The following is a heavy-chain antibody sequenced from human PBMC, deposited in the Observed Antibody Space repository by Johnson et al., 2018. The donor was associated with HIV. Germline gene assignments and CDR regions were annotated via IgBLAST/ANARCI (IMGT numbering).Heavy chain of an antibody. J-gene: IGHJ3*02. V-gene: IGHV3-7*05. CDR1: GFTFSSYW. CDR2: IKQDGSEK. Sequence: VQLVESGGGLAKPAWSPRLSCAASGFTFSSYWMSWVRQAPGKGLEWVANIKQDGSEKYYVDSVKGRFTISRDNGKKSLHLQMNSLRAEDTALYYCVRDLGVGGTVPQSVAFDIWGQGTMVTVSS. CDR3: VRDLGVGGTVPQSVAFDI. D-gene: IGHD1-26*01.